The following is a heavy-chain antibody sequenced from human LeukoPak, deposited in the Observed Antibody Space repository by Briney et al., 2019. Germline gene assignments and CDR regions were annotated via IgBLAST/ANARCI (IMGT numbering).Heavy chain of an antibody. D-gene: IGHD2-15*01. Sequence: PGGSLRLSCAASGFTFSSYAMSWVRQAPGKGLEWVSSISGSGNNTYYADSAKGRITISRDNSKNTLYLQMNSLRAEDTAVYYCTRGPYCSGGSCYSLGEFDPWGQGTLVTVSS. V-gene: IGHV3-23*01. J-gene: IGHJ5*02. CDR3: TRGPYCSGGSCYSLGEFDP. CDR1: GFTFSSYA. CDR2: ISGSGNNT.